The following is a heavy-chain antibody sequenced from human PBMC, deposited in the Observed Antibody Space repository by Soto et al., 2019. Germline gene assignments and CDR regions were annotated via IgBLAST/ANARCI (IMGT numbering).Heavy chain of an antibody. CDR3: TTASSYAN. D-gene: IGHD3-16*01. CDR1: GFAFTNAW. Sequence: PGGSLRLSCAASGFAFTNAWMCWVRQAPGKGLEWIGRIKSKSDGGTTEYAAPVKDRFILSRDDSENTLYLEMNSLKIEDTAVYYCTTASSYANWGQGTLVTVSS. J-gene: IGHJ4*02. V-gene: IGHV3-15*01. CDR2: IKSKSDGGTT.